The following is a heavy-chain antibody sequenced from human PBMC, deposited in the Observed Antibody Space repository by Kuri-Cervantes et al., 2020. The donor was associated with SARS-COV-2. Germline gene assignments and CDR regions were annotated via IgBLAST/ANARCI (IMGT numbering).Heavy chain of an antibody. CDR2: IIPILGTA. Sequence: SVKVSCKASGGTFSSYAISWVRQAPGQGLEWMGRIIPILGTANYAQKFQGRVTITADKSTSTAYMELSSLRSEDTAVYYCAAWGFPIVGATGPDAFDIWGQGTMVTISS. CDR1: GGTFSSYA. CDR3: AAWGFPIVGATGPDAFDI. V-gene: IGHV1-69*04. J-gene: IGHJ3*02. D-gene: IGHD1-26*01.